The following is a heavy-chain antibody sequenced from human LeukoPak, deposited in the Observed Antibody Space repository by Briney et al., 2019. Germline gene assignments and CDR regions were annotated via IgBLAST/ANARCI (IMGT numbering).Heavy chain of an antibody. CDR3: ARVPSYYDSSGIDY. CDR1: GGTFSSYA. CDR2: IIPILGTA. D-gene: IGHD3-22*01. J-gene: IGHJ4*02. V-gene: IGHV1-69*13. Sequence: EASVKVSCKASGGTFSSYAISWVRQAPGQGLEWMGGIIPILGTANYAQKFQGRVTITADESTSTAYMELSSLRSEDTAVYYCARVPSYYDSSGIDYWGQGTLVTVSS.